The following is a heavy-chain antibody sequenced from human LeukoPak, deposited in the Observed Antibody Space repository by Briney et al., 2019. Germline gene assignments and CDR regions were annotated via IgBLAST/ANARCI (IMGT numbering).Heavy chain of an antibody. CDR2: IYYSGSA. CDR3: ARFSVLGFGGNSFRWFDP. Sequence: PSETLSLTCTVSGGSISSSSYYWGWIRQPPGKGLEWIGSIYYSGSAYYNPSLKSRVTISVDTSKNPFSLKLSSVTAANTAVYYCARFSVLGFGGNSFRWFDPWGQGTLVTVSS. CDR1: GGSISSSSYY. J-gene: IGHJ5*02. V-gene: IGHV4-39*01. D-gene: IGHD4-23*01.